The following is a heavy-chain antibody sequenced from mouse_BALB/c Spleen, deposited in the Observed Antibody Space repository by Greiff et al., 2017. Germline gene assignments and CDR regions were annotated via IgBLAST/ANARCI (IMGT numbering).Heavy chain of an antibody. CDR3: ARRKDRYEDYAMDY. D-gene: IGHD2-14*01. CDR1: GYTFTDYN. V-gene: IGHV1-18*01. CDR2: INPNNGGT. Sequence: VQLQQSGPELVKPGASVKIPCKASGYTFTDYNMDWVKQSHGKSLEWIGDINPNNGGTIYNQKFKGKATLTVDKSSSTAYMELRSLTSEDTAVYYCARRKDRYEDYAMDYWGQGTSVTVSS. J-gene: IGHJ4*01.